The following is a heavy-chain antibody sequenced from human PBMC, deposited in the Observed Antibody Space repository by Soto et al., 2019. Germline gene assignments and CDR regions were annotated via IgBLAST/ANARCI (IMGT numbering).Heavy chain of an antibody. Sequence: QVQLVESGGGVVQPGRSLRLSCAASGFTFSSYAMHWVRQAPGKGLEWVVVISYDGSNKYYADSVKGRFTISRDNSKNTLYLQMNSLRAEDTAVYYCAREGNWQQLVGRRGMDYWGQGTLVTVSS. V-gene: IGHV3-30-3*01. D-gene: IGHD6-13*01. CDR2: ISYDGSNK. CDR1: GFTFSSYA. CDR3: AREGNWQQLVGRRGMDY. J-gene: IGHJ4*02.